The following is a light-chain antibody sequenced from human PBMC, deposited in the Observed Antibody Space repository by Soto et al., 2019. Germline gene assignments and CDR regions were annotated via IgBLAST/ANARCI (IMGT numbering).Light chain of an antibody. CDR3: QQRGTWPWLT. CDR2: DAS. Sequence: EIVLKQSPGPLSLSPGERATLSCRASQSVNNYLAWYQQKPGQAPRLLIYDASNRATGIPPRLSGSGSGTDFPLTISSLEPEDSAAYYRQQRGTWPWLTCGGRTRVEI. CDR1: QSVNNY. V-gene: IGKV3-11*01. J-gene: IGKJ4*01.